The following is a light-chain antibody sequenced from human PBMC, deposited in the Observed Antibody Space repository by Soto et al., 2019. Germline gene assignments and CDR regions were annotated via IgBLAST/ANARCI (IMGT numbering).Light chain of an antibody. CDR1: SSDVGNYNF. CDR3: CSYAGSRTWV. Sequence: QSVLTQPASVSGSPGQSITISCTGTSSDVGNYNFVSWYQHHPGKAPKFMIYEVSKRPSGVSDRFSGSKSGNTASLTISGLQAEDEADYYCCSYAGSRTWVFGGGTKVTVL. J-gene: IGLJ3*02. CDR2: EVS. V-gene: IGLV2-23*02.